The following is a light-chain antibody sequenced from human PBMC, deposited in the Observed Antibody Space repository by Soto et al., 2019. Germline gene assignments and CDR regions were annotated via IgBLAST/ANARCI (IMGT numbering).Light chain of an antibody. Sequence: QSALTQPPSASGSPGQSVTISCTGTSSDIGGYNYVSWYQQHPGKAPKLMIYEVSKRPSGVPDRFSGSKSGNTASLTVSGLKAEDEADYYCSSYAGSNNVAFGGGTKVTVL. V-gene: IGLV2-8*01. CDR1: SSDIGGYNY. CDR3: SSYAGSNNVA. CDR2: EVS. J-gene: IGLJ2*01.